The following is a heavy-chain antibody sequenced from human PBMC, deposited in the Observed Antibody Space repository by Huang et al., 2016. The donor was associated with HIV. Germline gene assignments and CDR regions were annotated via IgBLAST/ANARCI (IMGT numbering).Heavy chain of an antibody. Sequence: EVQVVEYGGGLTQPGGSLRLSCVVSGLSVSGNYMTWVRQAPGKGLEWIALLDNGDDTFDADAVKGRFTISRDNSRNTVFLQMNSLRAEDTAVYYCATFTIFGVDKGAWGQGTTVTVSS. CDR1: GLSVSGNY. D-gene: IGHD3-3*01. CDR3: ATFTIFGVDKGA. V-gene: IGHV3-53*01. J-gene: IGHJ6*02. CDR2: LDNGDDT.